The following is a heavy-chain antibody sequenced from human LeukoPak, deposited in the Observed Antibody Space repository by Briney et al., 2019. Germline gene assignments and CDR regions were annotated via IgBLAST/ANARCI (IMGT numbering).Heavy chain of an antibody. CDR2: ISGSGGST. D-gene: IGHD6-13*01. J-gene: IGHJ4*02. CDR3: AKDGVRAAAVTEYYFDY. V-gene: IGHV3-23*01. CDR1: GFTVSSNY. Sequence: PGGSLRLSCAASGFTVSSNYMSWVRQAPGKGLEWVSAISGSGGSTYYADSVKGRFTISRDNSKNTLYLQMNSLRAEDTAVYYCAKDGVRAAAVTEYYFDYWGQGTLVTVSS.